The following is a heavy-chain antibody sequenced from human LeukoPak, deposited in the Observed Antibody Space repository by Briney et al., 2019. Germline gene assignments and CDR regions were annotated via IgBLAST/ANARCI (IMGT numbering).Heavy chain of an antibody. CDR1: GFTFSSYA. J-gene: IGHJ6*02. CDR2: ISYDGSNK. V-gene: IGHV3-30-3*01. Sequence: GRSLRLSCAASGFTFSSYAMHWVRQAPGKGLEWVAVISYDGSNKYYADSVKGRFTISRDNSKNTLYLQMNSLRAEDTAVYYCARAMAYYYYGMDVWGQGTTVTVS. D-gene: IGHD3-10*01. CDR3: ARAMAYYYYGMDV.